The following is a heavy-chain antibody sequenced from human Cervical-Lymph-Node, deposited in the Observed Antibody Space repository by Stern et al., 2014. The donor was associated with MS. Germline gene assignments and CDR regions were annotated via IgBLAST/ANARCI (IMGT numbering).Heavy chain of an antibody. J-gene: IGHJ5*02. CDR2: VSPHGSRR. CDR1: GFTFSSYL. Sequence: EVQLVESGGGLVQPGGSLRLSCAASGFTFSSYLIHWVRQAPGQGPGWVSRVSPHGSRRTYVDSFQGRLIISSDNATHALLMPSNSLRAEDTALYYCARDSLEGRTKFDPWGQGTLVVVSS. V-gene: IGHV3-74*02. D-gene: IGHD1-7*01. CDR3: ARDSLEGRTKFDP.